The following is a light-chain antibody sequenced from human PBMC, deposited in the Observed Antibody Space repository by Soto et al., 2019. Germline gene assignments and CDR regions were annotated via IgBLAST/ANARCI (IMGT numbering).Light chain of an antibody. CDR1: QIVRSN. J-gene: IGKJ2*01. CDR2: AAS. CDR3: QHTFSRPYT. Sequence: DIQMTQSPSSLSASVGDRVTITCRASQIVRSNLNWYQQKPGKVPELLIYAASTLQPRVPSRFRGSGSGTDFTLTVSSLQPEDFATYHCQHTFSRPYTFGQGTKLEIE. V-gene: IGKV1-39*01.